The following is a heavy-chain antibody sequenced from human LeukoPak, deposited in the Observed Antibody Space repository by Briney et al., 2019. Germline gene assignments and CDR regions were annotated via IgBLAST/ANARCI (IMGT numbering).Heavy chain of an antibody. CDR3: ARDRSYNLDY. V-gene: IGHV3-74*01. CDR2: INGDRSST. CDR1: GFTFSSYW. Sequence: PGGSLRLSCAASGFTFSSYWMHWVRQAPGKGLVWVSHINGDRSSTSYADSVKGRVTISRDNAKNTLYLQINSLTAEDSAVYYCARDRSYNLDYWGQGTLVTVSS. J-gene: IGHJ4*02. D-gene: IGHD5-24*01.